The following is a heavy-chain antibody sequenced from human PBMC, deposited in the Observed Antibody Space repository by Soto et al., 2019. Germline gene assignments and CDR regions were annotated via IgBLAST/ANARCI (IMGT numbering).Heavy chain of an antibody. CDR3: ARKGEYSYGNYYYYGMDV. Sequence: ASVKVSCKASGFTFTSSAVQWVRQARGQRLEWIGWIVVGSGNTNYAQKFQERVTITRDMSTSTAYMELSSLRSEDTAVYYCARKGEYSYGNYYYYGMDVWGQGTTVTVSS. V-gene: IGHV1-58*01. J-gene: IGHJ6*02. D-gene: IGHD5-18*01. CDR1: GFTFTSSA. CDR2: IVVGSGNT.